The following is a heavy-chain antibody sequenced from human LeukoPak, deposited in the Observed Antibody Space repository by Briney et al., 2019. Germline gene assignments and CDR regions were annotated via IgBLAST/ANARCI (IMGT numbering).Heavy chain of an antibody. CDR3: AREYGIAAVGGLDV. V-gene: IGHV3-30*04. J-gene: IGHJ6*04. Sequence: GGTLRLSCAASGFTFSAYSLHWLRQAPGKGLEWVADLSYDGSNQYYADSVKGRFTISRDTSKNVLYLQRNSLGAEDTAVYYCAREYGIAAVGGLDVWGKGITVTVSS. D-gene: IGHD6-25*01. CDR1: GFTFSAYS. CDR2: LSYDGSNQ.